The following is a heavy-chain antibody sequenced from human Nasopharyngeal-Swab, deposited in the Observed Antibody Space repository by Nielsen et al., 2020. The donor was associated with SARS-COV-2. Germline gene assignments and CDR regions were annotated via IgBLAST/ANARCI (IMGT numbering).Heavy chain of an antibody. Sequence: GESLKISCAASGFTFSGSATHWVRQASGKGLEWVGRIRSKAHNYAAVYAASVEGRFTISRDDSKKTAFLQMDSLKSEDTAVYFCVRQTGYHFDSWGQGTLVTVSS. CDR1: GFTFSGSA. D-gene: IGHD5-12*01. J-gene: IGHJ4*02. CDR2: IRSKAHNYAA. V-gene: IGHV3-73*01. CDR3: VRQTGYHFDS.